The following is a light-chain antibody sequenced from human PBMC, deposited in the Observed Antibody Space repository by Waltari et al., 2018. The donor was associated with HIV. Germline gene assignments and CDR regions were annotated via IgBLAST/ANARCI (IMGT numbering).Light chain of an antibody. Sequence: EPLLPLSPCTLSFSPGESATLSCRASQSVSSSYLPWYQQKPGQAPRLLIYGASSRATGIPDRFSGSGSGTDFTLTISRLEPEDFAVYYCQQYGSSPLTFGGGTKVEIK. J-gene: IGKJ4*01. CDR1: QSVSSSY. V-gene: IGKV3-20*01. CDR3: QQYGSSPLT. CDR2: GAS.